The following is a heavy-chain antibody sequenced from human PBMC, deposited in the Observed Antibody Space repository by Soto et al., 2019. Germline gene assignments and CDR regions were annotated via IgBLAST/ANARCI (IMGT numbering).Heavy chain of an antibody. V-gene: IGHV4-39*01. J-gene: IGHJ5*02. CDR1: GGSISSSSYY. CDR2: IYYSGST. Sequence: PSETLSLTCTVPGGSISSSSYYWGWIRQPPGKGLEWIGSIYYSGSTYYNPSLKSRVTISVDTSKNQFSLKLSSVTAADTAVYYCASPKIAFYNWLDPWGKGTLVTVSS. D-gene: IGHD3-3*02. CDR3: ASPKIAFYNWLDP.